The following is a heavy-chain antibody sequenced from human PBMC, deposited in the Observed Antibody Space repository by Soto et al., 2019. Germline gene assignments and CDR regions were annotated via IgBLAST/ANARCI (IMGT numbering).Heavy chain of an antibody. CDR3: ARDGNFALRGYSFGLDF. Sequence: ASVKVSCKASGYRFTTHYIHWVRQAPGQGLEWMGRMNVGTGGTTYAHKFQGRVTMTRDTSIRTAYLEVSSVKSDDTAMYYCARDGNFALRGYSFGLDFWGQGTLVTVSS. V-gene: IGHV1-2*06. D-gene: IGHD5-18*01. CDR2: MNVGTGGT. CDR1: GYRFTTHY. J-gene: IGHJ4*02.